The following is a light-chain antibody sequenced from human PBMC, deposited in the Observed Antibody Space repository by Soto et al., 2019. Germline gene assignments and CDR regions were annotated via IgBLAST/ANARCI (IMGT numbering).Light chain of an antibody. CDR1: RSNIGSNY. J-gene: IGLJ3*02. Sequence: QSVLTQPPSASATPGQRVSISCSGSRSNIGSNYVYWYQQLPGAAPRLLMYSNNQRPSGVPGRFSVSKSGTSASLAISGLWSEDEADYYCAAWDDNRSGLVFCGGTKLTVL. CDR3: AAWDDNRSGLV. V-gene: IGLV1-47*02. CDR2: SNN.